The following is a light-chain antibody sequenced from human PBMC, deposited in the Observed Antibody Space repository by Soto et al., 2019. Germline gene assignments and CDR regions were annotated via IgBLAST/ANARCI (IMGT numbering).Light chain of an antibody. CDR1: TSNIGSNY. Sequence: SVRTQAPLASGSPGLVVTILRSGSTSNIGSNYVYWYQQLPGTAPKLLIYRNNQRPSGVPDRFSGSKSGTSASLAISGLRSDDEADYFCATWDDSLNGFYVFGTGTKVTVL. CDR2: RNN. CDR3: ATWDDSLNGFYV. V-gene: IGLV1-47*01. J-gene: IGLJ1*01.